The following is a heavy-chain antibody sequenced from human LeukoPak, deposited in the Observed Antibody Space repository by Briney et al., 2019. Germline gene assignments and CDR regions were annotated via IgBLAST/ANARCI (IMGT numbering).Heavy chain of an antibody. V-gene: IGHV1-69*06. D-gene: IGHD5-18*01. J-gene: IGHJ4*02. CDR1: GGTFSTFG. CDR2: IIPMSGTV. CDR3: ARETGYAYGRAPLDY. Sequence: SVKVSCKASGGTFSTFGISWVRQAPGQDLEWMGGIIPMSGTVNNAQKFQGRVTITADKSTGTAYMELSSLRSDDTAVYYCARETGYAYGRAPLDYWGQGTLVTVSS.